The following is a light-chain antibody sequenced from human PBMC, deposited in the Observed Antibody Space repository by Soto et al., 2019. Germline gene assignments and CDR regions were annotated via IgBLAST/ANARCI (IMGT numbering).Light chain of an antibody. CDR3: SSYAGSNNLV. CDR2: EVS. CDR1: SSDVGGYNY. Sequence: QSVLTQPPSASGSPGQSVTISCTGTSSDVGGYNYVSWYQQHPGKAPKLMIYEVSKRPSGVPDRFSGSKSGNTASLTVSGFQAEDEADYYRSSYAGSNNLVFGGGTKLTVL. J-gene: IGLJ2*01. V-gene: IGLV2-8*01.